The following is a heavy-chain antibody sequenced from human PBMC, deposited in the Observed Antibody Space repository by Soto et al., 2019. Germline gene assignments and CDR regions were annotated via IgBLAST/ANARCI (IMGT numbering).Heavy chain of an antibody. CDR1: GFTFSSYS. Sequence: PGGSLRLSCAASGFTFSSYSMNWVRQAPGKGLEWVSYISGGSSTIRYEDSVEGRFTVSRDNDKSSLFLQMNSLKDEDTAVYYCARDPPYDILTGYQTFDYWGQGILVTVSS. D-gene: IGHD3-9*01. CDR3: ARDPPYDILTGYQTFDY. CDR2: ISGGSSTI. J-gene: IGHJ4*02. V-gene: IGHV3-48*02.